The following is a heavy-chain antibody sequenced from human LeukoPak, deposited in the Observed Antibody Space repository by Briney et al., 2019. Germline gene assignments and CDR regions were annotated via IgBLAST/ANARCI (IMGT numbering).Heavy chain of an antibody. CDR3: ARGQIQLWSPTYIDY. J-gene: IGHJ4*02. CDR1: GGSFSGYY. V-gene: IGHV4-34*01. D-gene: IGHD5-18*01. CDR2: INHSGST. Sequence: SETLSLTCVVYGGSFSGYYWSWIRQPPGKGLEWIGEINHSGSTNYNPSLKSRVTISVDTSKNQFSLKLSSVTAADTAVYYCARGQIQLWSPTYIDYWGQGTLVTVSS.